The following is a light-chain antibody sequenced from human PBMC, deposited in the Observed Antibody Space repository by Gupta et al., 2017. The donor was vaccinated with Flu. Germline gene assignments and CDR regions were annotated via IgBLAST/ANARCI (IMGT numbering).Light chain of an antibody. V-gene: IGKV3-15*01. CDR3: QQYKKCTTEIT. CDR2: VAY. Sequence: EVVLTQSPATLSVSPGKSATLSCSASRSVRGNLAWYQQKHGQTPRLLIYVAYNRASGIPARFSGSGSGTEFTHTISSLQSEEFAVYDGQQYKKCTTEITFGGGTKVEIK. CDR1: RSVRGN. J-gene: IGKJ4*01.